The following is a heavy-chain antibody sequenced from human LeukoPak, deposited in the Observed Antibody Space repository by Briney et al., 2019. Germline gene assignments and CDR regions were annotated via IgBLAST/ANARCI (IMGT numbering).Heavy chain of an antibody. CDR2: ISSSSSTI. CDR3: AALIKERGYFDL. Sequence: GGSLRLSCAASGFTFSSYSMNWVRRAPGKGLEWVSYISSSSSTIYYADSVKGRFTISRDNAKNSLYLQMNSLRDEDTAVYYCAALIKERGYFDLWGRGTLVTVSS. V-gene: IGHV3-48*02. CDR1: GFTFSSYS. D-gene: IGHD1-1*01. J-gene: IGHJ2*01.